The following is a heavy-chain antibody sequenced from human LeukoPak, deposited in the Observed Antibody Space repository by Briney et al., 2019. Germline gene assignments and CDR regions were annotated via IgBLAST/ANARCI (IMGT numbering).Heavy chain of an antibody. CDR2: ISHDGSNQ. J-gene: IGHJ5*02. CDR3: AKDRGAAYCGGDCSYNWFDP. V-gene: IGHV3-30*18. Sequence: QPGRSLRLSCAASGFTFSSHGMHWIRRAPGKGLEWVAVISHDGSNQYYTDSVKGRFIISRDNSKNTLYLQMNSLRTEDTAVYYCAKDRGAAYCGGDCSYNWFDPWGQGTLVTVSS. D-gene: IGHD2-21*02. CDR1: GFTFSSHG.